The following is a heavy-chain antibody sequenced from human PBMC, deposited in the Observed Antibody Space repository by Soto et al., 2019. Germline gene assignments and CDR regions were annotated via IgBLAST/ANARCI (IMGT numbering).Heavy chain of an antibody. D-gene: IGHD2-2*01. J-gene: IGHJ6*02. CDR2: ILYDGSNK. CDR1: GFTFSNYG. CDR3: AKSRDAYNFYFYYGMDV. Sequence: PGGSLRLSCAASGFTFSNYGMHRVRQTPGKGLEWVALILYDGSNKYYGDSVKGRFTISRDNSKNTLYLQVSSLRAEDTAVYYCAKSRDAYNFYFYYGMDVWGQGTTVTSP. V-gene: IGHV3-30*18.